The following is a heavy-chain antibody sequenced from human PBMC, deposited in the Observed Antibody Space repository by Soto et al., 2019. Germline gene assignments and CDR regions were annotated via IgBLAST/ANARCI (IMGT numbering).Heavy chain of an antibody. D-gene: IGHD5-18*01. Sequence: QAHLVESGGGVVQPGRSLRLSCAASGFTFTSYGMHWVRQAPGTRLEWVAVISYDGGLQHYADSVKGRFTISRDNSKNMVILKMNSLRAEDTAVYYCVSDRGYGHASVPYSWGQGTLVSVSS. V-gene: IGHV3-30*03. CDR3: VSDRGYGHASVPYS. J-gene: IGHJ4*02. CDR1: GFTFTSYG. CDR2: ISYDGGLQ.